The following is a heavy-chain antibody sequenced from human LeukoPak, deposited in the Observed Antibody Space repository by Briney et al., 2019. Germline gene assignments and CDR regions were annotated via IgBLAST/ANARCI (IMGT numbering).Heavy chain of an antibody. D-gene: IGHD3-22*01. CDR2: IPYDGRNK. V-gene: IGHV3-30*04. J-gene: IGHJ4*02. Sequence: GGSLRLSCVASGFTFSSYAMHWVRQAPGKGLEWVAVIPYDGRNKYYADSVKGRFTISRDNSKNTLYVQVNSLGTEDTAAYYCAKGSYYDSSGSFYFDYWGQGTLVTVSS. CDR3: AKGSYYDSSGSFYFDY. CDR1: GFTFSSYA.